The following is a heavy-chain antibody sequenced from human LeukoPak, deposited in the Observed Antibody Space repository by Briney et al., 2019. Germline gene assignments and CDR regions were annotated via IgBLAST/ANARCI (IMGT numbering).Heavy chain of an antibody. CDR3: ASLGTLVVPAATTDY. J-gene: IGHJ4*02. Sequence: SGGSLRLSCAASGFTFSSYAMHWVRQAPGKGLEWVAFIRYDGSNKYYADSVKGRFTISRDNSKNTLYLQMNSLRAEDTAVYYCASLGTLVVPAATTDYWGQGTLVTVSS. CDR1: GFTFSSYA. V-gene: IGHV3-30*02. D-gene: IGHD2-2*01. CDR2: IRYDGSNK.